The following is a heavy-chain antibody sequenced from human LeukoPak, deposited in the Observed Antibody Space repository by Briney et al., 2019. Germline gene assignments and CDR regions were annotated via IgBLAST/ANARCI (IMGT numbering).Heavy chain of an antibody. V-gene: IGHV4-59*12. J-gene: IGHJ4*02. CDR1: GGSISSNY. CDR3: ARGYSYGYVPLLVYFFDY. Sequence: SETLSLTCIVSGGSISSNYWSWIRQSPGKGLEWSGHIDFSGTTNYNPSLKSRVTMSLDTSKNQFSLKLSSVTAADTAVYNCARGYSYGYVPLLVYFFDYWGRGTLVTVSS. D-gene: IGHD5-18*01. CDR2: IDFSGTT.